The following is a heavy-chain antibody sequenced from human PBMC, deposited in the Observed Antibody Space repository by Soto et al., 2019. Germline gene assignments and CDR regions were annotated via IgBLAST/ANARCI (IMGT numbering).Heavy chain of an antibody. CDR2: ISANGDNV. CDR3: AKDMKWGGMTTIHYFDS. J-gene: IGHJ4*02. CDR1: GFTVDDYA. D-gene: IGHD4-17*01. Sequence: SLRLSCVASGFTVDDYAMLWVRQAPGKGLEWVSGISANGDNVDYADSVKGRFTVSRDNAKNSLFLQMNSLRPEDTALYYCAKDMKWGGMTTIHYFDSWGQGT. V-gene: IGHV3-9*01.